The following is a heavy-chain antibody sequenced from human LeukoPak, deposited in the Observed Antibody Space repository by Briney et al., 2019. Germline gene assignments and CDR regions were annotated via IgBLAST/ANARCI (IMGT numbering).Heavy chain of an antibody. CDR3: ARAPETYHYYDSSGPFDY. V-gene: IGHV4-38-2*02. Sequence: PSETLSLTRTVSGYSISSGYYWGWIRQPPGKGLEWIGSIYHSGSTYYNPSLKSRVTISVDTSKNQFSLKLSSVTAADTAVYYCARAPETYHYYDSSGPFDYWGQGTLVTVSS. D-gene: IGHD3-22*01. CDR1: GYSISSGYY. CDR2: IYHSGST. J-gene: IGHJ4*02.